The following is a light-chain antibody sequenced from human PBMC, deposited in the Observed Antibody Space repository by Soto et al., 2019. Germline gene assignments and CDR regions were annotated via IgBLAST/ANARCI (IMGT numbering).Light chain of an antibody. V-gene: IGKV3-20*01. J-gene: IGKJ1*01. Sequence: EIVLTQSPGTLSLSPGERATLSCRASQSVSNSYLAWYQQKPGQGPRLLIYGASSRATGIPDRFSGSGSRTDFTLTISRLEPEDFAVYYCQQYAGSPSTFGQGTKVEI. CDR3: QQYAGSPST. CDR2: GAS. CDR1: QSVSNSY.